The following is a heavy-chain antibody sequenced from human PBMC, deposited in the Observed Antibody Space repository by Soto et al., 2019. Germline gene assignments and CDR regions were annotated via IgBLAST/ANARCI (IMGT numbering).Heavy chain of an antibody. CDR3: GGGGGYGSGSYPGIRYFDN. Sequence: QVQLVQSGAEVKKPGASVKVSCKASGYTFTSYAMHWVRQAPGQRLEWMGWINAGNGNTKYSQKFQGRVTITRDTFASTANRELSSLRSEDTVVYYWGGGGGYGSGSYPGIRYFDNWGQGTLVTVSS. CDR2: INAGNGNT. V-gene: IGHV1-3*01. CDR1: GYTFTSYA. D-gene: IGHD3-10*01. J-gene: IGHJ4*02.